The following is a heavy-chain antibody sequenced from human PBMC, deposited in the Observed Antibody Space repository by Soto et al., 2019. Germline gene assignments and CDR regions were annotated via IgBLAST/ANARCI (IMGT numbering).Heavy chain of an antibody. V-gene: IGHV1-18*01. Sequence: ASVKVSCKASGYTFTSYGISWVRQAPGQGLEWMGWISAYNGNTNYAQKLQGRVTMTTNTSTSTAYMELSSLRSEDTAVYYCARGAVGQLLSSYYFDYWGQGTLVTVSS. J-gene: IGHJ4*02. CDR2: ISAYNGNT. CDR3: ARGAVGQLLSSYYFDY. CDR1: GYTFTSYG. D-gene: IGHD2-2*01.